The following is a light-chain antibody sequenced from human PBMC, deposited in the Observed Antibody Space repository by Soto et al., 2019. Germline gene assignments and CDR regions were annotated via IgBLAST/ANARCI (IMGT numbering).Light chain of an antibody. CDR2: DAS. V-gene: IGKV1-39*01. J-gene: IGKJ1*01. CDR3: QQSYYNPT. Sequence: DIQMTQSPSSLSASVGDRVTITCRASQSVSNYLHWYQQKPGQAPNLLIYDASSLQSGVPSRFSGSGSGTDFTLTISSLQREDFATYYCQQSYYNPTFGQGTKVEIK. CDR1: QSVSNY.